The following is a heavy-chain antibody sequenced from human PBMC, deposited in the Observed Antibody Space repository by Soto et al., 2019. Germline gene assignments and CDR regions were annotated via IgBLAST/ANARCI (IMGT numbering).Heavy chain of an antibody. CDR1: GFTLSSYT. Sequence: PGGSLRLSCAASGFTLSSYTMNWVRQAPGKGLEWVSSISSGSSFIYYADSVKGRFTISRDNAKNSLYLQMNSLRAEDTAVYYCARPGYSSSWYLGRDYYYGLDVWGQGTTVTVSS. CDR3: ARPGYSSSWYLGRDYYYGLDV. D-gene: IGHD6-13*01. V-gene: IGHV3-21*01. CDR2: ISSGSSFI. J-gene: IGHJ6*02.